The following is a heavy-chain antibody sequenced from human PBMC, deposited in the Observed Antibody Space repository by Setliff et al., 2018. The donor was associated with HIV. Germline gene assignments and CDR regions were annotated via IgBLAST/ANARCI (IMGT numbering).Heavy chain of an antibody. V-gene: IGHV4-31*03. D-gene: IGHD2-15*01. J-gene: IGHJ1*01. CDR1: GGSISSGVYY. CDR3: ASRGIVEVTISMPDEYFVH. CDR2: IHYSGSI. Sequence: SETLSLTCTVSGGSISSGVYYWSWIRHHPGKGLEWIGYIHYSGSIYYNPSLKSRVTISVDTSKNQFSLKLSSVTAADTAVYYCASRGIVEVTISMPDEYFVHWGHGTLVTVSS.